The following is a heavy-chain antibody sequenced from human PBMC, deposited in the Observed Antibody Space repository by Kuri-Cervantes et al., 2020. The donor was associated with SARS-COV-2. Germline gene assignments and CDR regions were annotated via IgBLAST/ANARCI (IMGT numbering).Heavy chain of an antibody. CDR1: GFTFSSYW. CDR3: ASAVAGSTSHYYGMDV. D-gene: IGHD6-19*01. J-gene: IGHJ6*02. CDR2: IKQDGSEK. Sequence: GGSLRLSCAASGFTFSSYWMSWVRQAPGKGLEWVANIKQDGSEKYYVDSVKGRFTISRDNAKNSLYLQMNSLRAEDTAVYYCASAVAGSTSHYYGMDVWGQGTTVTVSS. V-gene: IGHV3-7*01.